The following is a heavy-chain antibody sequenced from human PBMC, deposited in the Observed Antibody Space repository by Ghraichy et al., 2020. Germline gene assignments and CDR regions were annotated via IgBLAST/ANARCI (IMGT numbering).Heavy chain of an antibody. CDR1: GFTFSSYV. V-gene: IGHV3-33*06. D-gene: IGHD1-1*01. Sequence: GESLNISCAASGFTFSSYVMHWVRQAPGKGLERVAIIWHDGTNIDYADSVKGRFTISRDDSKSTLYLQMNSLRVEDTALYYCAKEPFGTNFDYWGQGTLVTVSS. J-gene: IGHJ4*01. CDR2: IWHDGTNI. CDR3: AKEPFGTNFDY.